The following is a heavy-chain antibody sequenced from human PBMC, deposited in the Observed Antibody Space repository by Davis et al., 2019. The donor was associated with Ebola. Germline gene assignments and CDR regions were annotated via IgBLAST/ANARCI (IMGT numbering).Heavy chain of an antibody. CDR1: GGSISSYY. V-gene: IGHV4-59*01. D-gene: IGHD3-22*01. CDR3: AGEGYYYDSSGYHLGSLDD. Sequence: SETLSLTCPVSGGSISSYYWSWIRQPPGKGLEWIGYIYYSGSTNYNPSLKSRVTIPVDTSKNQFSLKLTSVTAADTAVYYCAGEGYYYDSSGYHLGSLDDWGQGTLVTVSS. J-gene: IGHJ4*02. CDR2: IYYSGST.